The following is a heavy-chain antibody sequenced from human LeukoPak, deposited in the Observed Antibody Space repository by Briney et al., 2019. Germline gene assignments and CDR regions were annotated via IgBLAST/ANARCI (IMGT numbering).Heavy chain of an antibody. CDR3: AREVLLWFGEASFYMDV. D-gene: IGHD3-10*01. J-gene: IGHJ6*03. V-gene: IGHV4-39*07. CDR2: IYYSGNT. Sequence: SETLSLTCTVSGGSISSTSHYWGWIRQPPGKGLEWIGSIYYSGNTHYNPSLKSRVTLSVDTSKKQFSLKLSSVTAADTALYYCAREVLLWFGEASFYMDVWGKGTTVTVSS. CDR1: GGSISSTSHY.